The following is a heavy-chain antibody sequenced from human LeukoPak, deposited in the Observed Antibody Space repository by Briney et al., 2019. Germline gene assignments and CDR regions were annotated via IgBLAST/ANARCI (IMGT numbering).Heavy chain of an antibody. CDR2: INHSGST. V-gene: IGHV4-34*01. J-gene: IGHJ4*02. D-gene: IGHD5-24*01. CDR3: ARGTRAPMATMPEY. CDR1: GGSFSDYY. Sequence: SETLSLTCAVYGGSFSDYYWSWIRQPPGKGLEWIGEINHSGSTNYNPSLKSRVTISVDTSKNQFSLKLSSVTAADTAVYYCARGTRAPMATMPEYWGQGTLVTVSS.